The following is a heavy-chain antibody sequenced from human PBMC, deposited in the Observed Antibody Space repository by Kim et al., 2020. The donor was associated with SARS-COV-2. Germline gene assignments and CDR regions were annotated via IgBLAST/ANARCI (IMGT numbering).Heavy chain of an antibody. CDR3: TRGPF. CDR1: GFSFSEWW. CDR2: IDNDGTTT. J-gene: IGHJ4*02. V-gene: IGHV3-74*01. Sequence: GGSLRLSCAASGFSFSEWWMDWVRQAPGKGPEWVARIDNDGTTTLYADYVKGRFTISSDNSKNTLYLQMTVLRADDTGVYYCTRGPFWGQGTLVTVSS.